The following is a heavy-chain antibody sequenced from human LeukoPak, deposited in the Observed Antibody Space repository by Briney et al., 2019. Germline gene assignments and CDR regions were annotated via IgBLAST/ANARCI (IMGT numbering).Heavy chain of an antibody. J-gene: IGHJ3*02. Sequence: ASVKVSCKASGYTFTGYYMHWVRQAPGQGLEWMGWISAYNGNTNYAQKLQGRVTMTTDTSTSTAYMELRSLRSDDTAVYYCARDTVLQLSPGLEAFDIWGQGTMVTVSS. V-gene: IGHV1-18*04. CDR1: GYTFTGYY. CDR3: ARDTVLQLSPGLEAFDI. CDR2: ISAYNGNT. D-gene: IGHD1-1*01.